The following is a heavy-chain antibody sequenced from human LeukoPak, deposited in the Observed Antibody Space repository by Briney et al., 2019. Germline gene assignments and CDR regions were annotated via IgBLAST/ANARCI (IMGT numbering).Heavy chain of an antibody. CDR3: ATPKAGSYYGLHAFDI. CDR1: GYTFTDYY. V-gene: IGHV1-69-2*01. J-gene: IGHJ3*02. D-gene: IGHD1-26*01. CDR2: VDREDGET. Sequence: ASVKISCKASGYTFTDYYMHWVQQAPGKGLEWMGRVDREDGETIYAEKFQGRVTITADTSTDTAYMELSSLRSEDTAVYYCATPKAGSYYGLHAFDIWGQGTMVTVSS.